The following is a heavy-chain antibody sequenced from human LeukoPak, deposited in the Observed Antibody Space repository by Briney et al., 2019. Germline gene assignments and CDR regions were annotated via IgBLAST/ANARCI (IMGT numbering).Heavy chain of an antibody. CDR1: GITFGSYG. V-gene: IGHV3-33*01. J-gene: IGHJ4*02. CDR2: IWPDGSNK. CDR3: ARGPSWHDSVWGSYRDGFHFDS. Sequence: PGGSLRPSCAALGITFGSYGMPWVRQVPGKGLEWVGVIWPDGSNKYSADSLKGRLTINRDNSTHTPYLSTHPPCGGDAAVYYCARGPSWHDSVWGSYRDGFHFDSWGQGTLVTVSP. D-gene: IGHD3-16*02.